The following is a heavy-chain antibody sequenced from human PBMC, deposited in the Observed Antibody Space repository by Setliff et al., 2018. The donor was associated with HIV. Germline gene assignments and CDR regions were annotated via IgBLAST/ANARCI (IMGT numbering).Heavy chain of an antibody. Sequence: ASVKVSCKASGYTFTSYYLHWVRQAPGQGLEWMGMINPSGGSASYAQKFQGRVTMSRDTSTRTVYMELSSLRSEDTAVYYCARGGYSEYSPYYYYHMDVWGKGTTVTVSS. CDR2: INPSGGSA. CDR1: GYTFTSYY. J-gene: IGHJ6*03. D-gene: IGHD4-4*01. V-gene: IGHV1-46*01. CDR3: ARGGYSEYSPYYYYHMDV.